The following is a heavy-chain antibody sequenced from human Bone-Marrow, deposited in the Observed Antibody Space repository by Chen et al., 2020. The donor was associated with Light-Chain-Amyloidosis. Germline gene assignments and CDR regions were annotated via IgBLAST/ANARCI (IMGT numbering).Heavy chain of an antibody. D-gene: IGHD3-16*02. J-gene: IGHJ1*01. CDR3: VRSRYSTGPFEV. CDR2: IYSSGSS. Sequence: QVQLQLSGPGLVKPSETLSLKCSVSGDSITSSTDYWGWSRQPPGKGLEYIASIYSSGSSYYKPSLKCRVTISVDTSKNQFSLRLTPATAADTAVYYCVRSRYSTGPFEVWGQGSLVTVSS. V-gene: IGHV4-39*07. CDR1: GDSITSSTDY.